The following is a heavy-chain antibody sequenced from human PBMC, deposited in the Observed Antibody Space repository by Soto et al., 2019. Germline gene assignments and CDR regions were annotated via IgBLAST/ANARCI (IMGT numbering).Heavy chain of an antibody. CDR3: LRSFMDWGGVHYYYMAV. D-gene: IGHD2-21*01. CDR1: GFSLSNARKS. V-gene: IGHV2-26*01. CDR2: IFSNDEK. Sequence: AAGPTLLNPTKTLTLTCTVCGFSLSNARKSVSWIRQPPVKALEWLAHIFSNDEKSCSTSLKSRLTISKDTSKSQVVLTMTNMDPVDTATYYCLRSFMDWGGVHYYYMAVWGKGTTVTVSS. J-gene: IGHJ6*03.